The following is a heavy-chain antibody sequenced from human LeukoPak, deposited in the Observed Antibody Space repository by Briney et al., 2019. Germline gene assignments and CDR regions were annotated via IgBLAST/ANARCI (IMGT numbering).Heavy chain of an antibody. J-gene: IGHJ5*02. CDR3: ARESCISTTCLNWFDP. V-gene: IGHV1-69*04. CDR2: IIPILGIA. D-gene: IGHD2-2*01. CDR1: GGTFSSYA. Sequence: ASVKVSCKASGGTFSSYAISWVRQAPGHGLEWMGRIIPILGIANYAQKFQGRVTITADKSTSTAYMELSGLRSEDTAVYYCARESCISTTCLNWFDPWGQGTLVTVSS.